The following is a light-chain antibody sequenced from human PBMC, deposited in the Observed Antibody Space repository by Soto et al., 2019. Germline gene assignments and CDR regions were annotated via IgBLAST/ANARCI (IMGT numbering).Light chain of an antibody. CDR3: ISYTTSSTVV. Sequence: QSVLTQPASVSGSPGQSITIPCIGTSSDVGAYKDVSWYQHYPGKAPKLMIDEVSNRPSGVSNRFSGSKSGNTASLTSSRLQAEDEADYYCISYTTSSTVVFGGGTKLTVL. V-gene: IGLV2-14*01. J-gene: IGLJ2*01. CDR1: SSDVGAYKD. CDR2: EVS.